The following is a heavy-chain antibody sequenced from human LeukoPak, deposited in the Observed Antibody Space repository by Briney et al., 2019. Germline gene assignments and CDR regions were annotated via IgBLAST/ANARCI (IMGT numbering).Heavy chain of an antibody. Sequence: SETLSLTCTFSGGSISSYYWSWIRQPPGKGLEWIGYINYSGSTYYNPPLKSRVTISVDTSKNQFSLKLSSVTAADTAVYYCARGVDHDFWSGYYSYFDYWGQGTLVTVSS. V-gene: IGHV4-59*01. CDR1: GGSISSYY. CDR2: INYSGST. CDR3: ARGVDHDFWSGYYSYFDY. D-gene: IGHD3-3*01. J-gene: IGHJ4*02.